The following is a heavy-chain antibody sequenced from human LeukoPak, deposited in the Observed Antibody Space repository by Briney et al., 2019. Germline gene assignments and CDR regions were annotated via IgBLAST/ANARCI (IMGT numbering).Heavy chain of an antibody. Sequence: DSVKGRFTISRDNSKNTLFLQMSSLRAEDTALYYCAKDYYGSGRNGMDVWGQGTPVTVSS. V-gene: IGHV3-64D*06. J-gene: IGHJ6*02. CDR3: AKDYYGSGRNGMDV. D-gene: IGHD3-10*01.